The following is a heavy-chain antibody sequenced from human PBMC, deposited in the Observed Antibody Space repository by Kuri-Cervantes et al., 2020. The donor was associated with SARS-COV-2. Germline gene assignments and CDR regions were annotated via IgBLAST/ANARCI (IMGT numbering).Heavy chain of an antibody. CDR2: ISSSSSTI. D-gene: IGHD6-25*01. J-gene: IGHJ6*03. CDR1: GFTFSSYS. Sequence: GESLKISCAASGFTFSSYSMNWVRQAPGKGLEWVSYISSSSSTIYYADSVKGRFTIARDNAKNSLHLQMNSLRAEDTAVYYCAREEAKPPATSSSGDFYYYYMDVWGKGTTVTVSS. CDR3: AREEAKPPATSSSGDFYYYYMDV. V-gene: IGHV3-48*04.